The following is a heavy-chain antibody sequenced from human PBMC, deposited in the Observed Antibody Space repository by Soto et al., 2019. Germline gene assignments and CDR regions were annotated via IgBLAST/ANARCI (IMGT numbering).Heavy chain of an antibody. D-gene: IGHD3-9*01. J-gene: IGHJ5*02. Sequence: ASVKVSCKASGYTFTDYYMHWVRQAPGQGLEWMGWINPNSGGTKYSQKFQGRVTITRDTSASTAYMELSSLRSEDTAVYYCARERLQFDSRWFDPWGQGTLVTVSS. V-gene: IGHV1-2*02. CDR2: INPNSGGT. CDR3: ARERLQFDSRWFDP. CDR1: GYTFTDYY.